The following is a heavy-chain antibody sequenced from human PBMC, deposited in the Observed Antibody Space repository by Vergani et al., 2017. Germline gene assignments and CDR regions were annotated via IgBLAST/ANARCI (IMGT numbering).Heavy chain of an antibody. Sequence: QVQLQESGPGLVKPSQTLSLTCSVSGGAVNSGSNFWTWIRQPAGKGLEWIGRTSTDGSTNYNPSLKRRVTVSVDTSKTQISLRLTSVTAEDTAVYYCARETVVTSWDGYRFHYMDVWGKGTTVTVSS. J-gene: IGHJ6*03. V-gene: IGHV4-61*02. CDR1: GGAVNSGSNF. CDR2: TSTDGST. D-gene: IGHD3-16*02. CDR3: ARETVVTSWDGYRFHYMDV.